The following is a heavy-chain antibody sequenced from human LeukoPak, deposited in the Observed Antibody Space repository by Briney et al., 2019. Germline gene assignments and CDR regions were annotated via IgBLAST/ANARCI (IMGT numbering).Heavy chain of an antibody. J-gene: IGHJ3*02. Sequence: SETLSLTCTVSGGSISSNSYYWGWIRQPPGKGLEWIGSIYYSGSTYYDPSLKSRVTISVDTSKNQFSLKLSSVTAADTAVYYCARHGRYSGYDRAFDIWGQGTMVTVSS. D-gene: IGHD5-12*01. V-gene: IGHV4-39*01. CDR1: GGSISSNSYY. CDR2: IYYSGST. CDR3: ARHGRYSGYDRAFDI.